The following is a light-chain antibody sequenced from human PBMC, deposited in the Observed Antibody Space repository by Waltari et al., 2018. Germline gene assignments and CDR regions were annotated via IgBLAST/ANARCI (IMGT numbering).Light chain of an antibody. J-gene: IGLJ2*01. CDR2: DVS. V-gene: IGLV2-14*03. CDR3: SSYTSSSTLEV. Sequence: QSALTQPASVSGSPGQSIPIPCTGTSSDVGGYNYVPWYQQHPGKAPKLMIYDVSNRPSGVSNRFSGSKSGNTASLTISGLQAEDEADYYCSSYTSSSTLEVFGGGTKLTVL. CDR1: SSDVGGYNY.